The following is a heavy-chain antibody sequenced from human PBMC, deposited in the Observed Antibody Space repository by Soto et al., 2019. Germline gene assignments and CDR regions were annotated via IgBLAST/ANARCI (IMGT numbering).Heavy chain of an antibody. CDR3: ARHDLEWCSGGGCYENWFDP. CDR1: GGSISSGSYY. J-gene: IGHJ5*02. V-gene: IGHV4-39*01. Sequence: QLQLQESGPGLVKPSETLSLTCTVSGGSISSGSYYWGWIRQPPGKGLEWIGSIYYSGSTYYNPSLKSRVTISVDTSKNQFSLKLSSVTAADAAVYYCARHDLEWCSGGGCYENWFDPWGQGTLVTVSS. D-gene: IGHD2-15*01. CDR2: IYYSGST.